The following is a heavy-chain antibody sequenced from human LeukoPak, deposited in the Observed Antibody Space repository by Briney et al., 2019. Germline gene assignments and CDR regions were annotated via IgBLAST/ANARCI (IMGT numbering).Heavy chain of an antibody. CDR1: GDSVTTYY. J-gene: IGHJ6*02. Sequence: ASETLSLTCTVSGDSVTTYYWSWIRQPPGKGLEWLGYIYYSGSATYNPSLKSRVTISVDTSKNQFSLKLSSVTAADTAVYYCARGGSNWSNDYYHGVDVWGQGTTVTVSS. CDR2: IYYSGSA. V-gene: IGHV4-59*02. CDR3: ARGGSNWSNDYYHGVDV. D-gene: IGHD4-11*01.